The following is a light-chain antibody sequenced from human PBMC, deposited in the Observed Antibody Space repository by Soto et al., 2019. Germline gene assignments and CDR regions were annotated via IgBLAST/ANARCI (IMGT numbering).Light chain of an antibody. CDR1: QSVSNY. V-gene: IGKV3-20*01. Sequence: EIVLTQSPGTLSLSPGERATLSCRASQSVSNYLAWYQQKPGQAPRLLIYGASRRATVIPDRFSGSGSGTDFTLTISRLEPEDFAVYYCQQYGGSPHTFGQGTNVEIK. CDR3: QQYGGSPHT. J-gene: IGKJ1*01. CDR2: GAS.